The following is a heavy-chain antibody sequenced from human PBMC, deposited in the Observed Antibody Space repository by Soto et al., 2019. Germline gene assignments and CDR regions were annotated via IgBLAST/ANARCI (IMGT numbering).Heavy chain of an antibody. V-gene: IGHV4-31*03. CDR2: IYYSGST. J-gene: IGHJ5*02. CDR1: GGSISSGGYY. Sequence: SETLSLTCTVSGGSISSGGYYWSWIRQHPGKGLEWIGYIYYSGSTYYNPSLKSRVTISIDTSKNQFSLKLSSVTAADTAMYYCAGDISSSSENNWFDPGGQGTLVTVSS. D-gene: IGHD6-6*01. CDR3: AGDISSSSENNWFDP.